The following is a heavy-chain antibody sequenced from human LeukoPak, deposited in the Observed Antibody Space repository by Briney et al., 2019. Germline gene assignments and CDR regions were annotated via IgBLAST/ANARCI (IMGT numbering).Heavy chain of an antibody. CDR2: INHSGST. J-gene: IGHJ4*02. CDR1: GGSFSGYY. Sequence: PSETLSLTCAVYGGSFSGYYWSWIRQPPGKGLEWIGEINHSGSTNYNPSLKSRVTISVDTSKNQFSLKLGSVTAADTAVYYCAGSHPTLAYCGGDCYSAYYFDYWGQGTLVTASS. CDR3: AGSHPTLAYCGGDCYSAYYFDY. V-gene: IGHV4-34*01. D-gene: IGHD2-21*02.